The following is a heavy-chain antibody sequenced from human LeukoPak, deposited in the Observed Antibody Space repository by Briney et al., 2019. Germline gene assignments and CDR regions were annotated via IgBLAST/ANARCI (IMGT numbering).Heavy chain of an antibody. CDR3: AKVAHYYGSGSYYEYYFDY. CDR1: GFTFSSYG. CDR2: IRYDGSNK. D-gene: IGHD3-10*01. Sequence: GGSLRLSCAASGFTFSSYGMHWVRQAPGKGLEWVAFIRYDGSNKYYADSVKGRFTISRDNSKNTLYLQMNSLRAEDTAVYYCAKVAHYYGSGSYYEYYFDYWGQGTLVTVSS. J-gene: IGHJ4*02. V-gene: IGHV3-30*02.